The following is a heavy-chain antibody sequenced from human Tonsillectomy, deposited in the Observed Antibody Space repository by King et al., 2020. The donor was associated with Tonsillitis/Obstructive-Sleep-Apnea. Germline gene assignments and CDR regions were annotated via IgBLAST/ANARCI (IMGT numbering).Heavy chain of an antibody. V-gene: IGHV3-33*01. J-gene: IGHJ4*02. D-gene: IGHD3-3*01. CDR2: IWYDGSNK. CDR3: ARVGVGAT. Sequence: VQLVESGGGVVQPGRSLRLSCAASGFTFSSNGMHWVRQAPGKGLEWVAFIWYDGSNKYYADSVKGRFTISRDNSKNTLYLQLNSLRVGDTAVYYCARVGVGATWGQGTLVTVSS. CDR1: GFTFSSNG.